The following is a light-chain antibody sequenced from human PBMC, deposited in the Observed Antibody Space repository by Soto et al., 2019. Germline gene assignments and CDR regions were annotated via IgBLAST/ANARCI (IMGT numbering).Light chain of an antibody. CDR2: AAS. V-gene: IGKV1-39*01. CDR1: QSISSY. CDR3: EQSYSTPQA. J-gene: IGKJ1*01. Sequence: DDQITRSPSSLSASVGDRVTITCRASQSISSYLNWYQQKPGKAPKLLIYAASSLQSGVPSRFSGSVSGTDFTLTISSLQPEDFATYYCEQSYSTPQAFGPGTKVDIK.